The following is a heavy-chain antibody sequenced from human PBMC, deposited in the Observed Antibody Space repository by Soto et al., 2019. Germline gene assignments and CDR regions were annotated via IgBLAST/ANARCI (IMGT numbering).Heavy chain of an antibody. CDR1: GFTFSSYS. Sequence: PGGSLRLSCAASGFTFSSYSMNWVRQAPGKGLEWVSSISSSSYIYYADSVKGRFTISRDNAKNSLYLQMNSLRAEDTAVYYCAREGYCSGGSCYPGGPFFDYWGQGTLVTVSS. V-gene: IGHV3-21*01. CDR3: AREGYCSGGSCYPGGPFFDY. J-gene: IGHJ4*02. CDR2: ISSSSYI. D-gene: IGHD2-15*01.